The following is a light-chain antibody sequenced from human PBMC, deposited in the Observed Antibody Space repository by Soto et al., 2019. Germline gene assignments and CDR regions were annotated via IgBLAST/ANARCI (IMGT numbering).Light chain of an antibody. CDR2: EVP. CDR3: SAYTSSSTVV. V-gene: IGLV2-14*01. Sequence: QSALTQPASVSGSPGQSITISCTGTSRDVGAYNYVSWYQQHPGTAPKLIIYEVPNRPSGFSTRFSGSRSGNTASLTISGLQAEDEGDYYCSAYTSSSTVVFGGGTKVTVL. CDR1: SRDVGAYNY. J-gene: IGLJ3*02.